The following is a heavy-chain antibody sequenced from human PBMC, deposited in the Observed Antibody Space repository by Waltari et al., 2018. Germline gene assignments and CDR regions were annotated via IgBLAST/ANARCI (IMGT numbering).Heavy chain of an antibody. Sequence: EVQLVESGGGLVQPGGSLRLSCAASGFTFSSYWMSWVRQAPGKGLEWVANIKQDGSEKYYVDSVKGRFTISRDNAKNSLYLQMNSLRAEDTAVYYCARVFEYYYDSSGYYSPDAFDIWGQGTMVTVSS. V-gene: IGHV3-7*03. D-gene: IGHD3-22*01. CDR2: IKQDGSEK. J-gene: IGHJ3*02. CDR3: ARVFEYYYDSSGYYSPDAFDI. CDR1: GFTFSSYW.